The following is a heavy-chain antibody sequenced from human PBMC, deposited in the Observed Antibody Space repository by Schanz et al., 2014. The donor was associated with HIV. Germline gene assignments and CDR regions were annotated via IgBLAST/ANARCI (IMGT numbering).Heavy chain of an antibody. CDR1: GGSLSGYY. Sequence: VQLQESGPGLVKPSETLSLTCAVYGGSLSGYYWTWIRQPPGKGLEWIGEIYHSGSTNYNPSLNSRAPISVDTSKNQFSLKLDSVTAADTAVYYCARAKWPPRSRHFDFWGQGNLVTVSS. CDR3: ARAKWPPRSRHFDF. CDR2: IYHSGST. V-gene: IGHV4-34*01. D-gene: IGHD6-13*01. J-gene: IGHJ4*02.